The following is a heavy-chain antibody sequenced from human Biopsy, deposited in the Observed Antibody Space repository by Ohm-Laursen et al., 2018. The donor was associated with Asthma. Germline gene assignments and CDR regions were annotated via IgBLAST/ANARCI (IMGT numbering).Heavy chain of an antibody. CDR1: RFTYE. V-gene: IGHV3-30-3*01. CDR2: ISYDGSSI. D-gene: IGHD6-19*01. J-gene: IGHJ4*02. Sequence: YLRLSCSASRFTYEMHWVRQAPGKGLEWVAVISYDGSSIYYADSVKGRFTISRDNSKNTLSLQMNSLTAEDTAVYYCAREGVAGTHIEDWGQGTLVTVSS. CDR3: AREGVAGTHIED.